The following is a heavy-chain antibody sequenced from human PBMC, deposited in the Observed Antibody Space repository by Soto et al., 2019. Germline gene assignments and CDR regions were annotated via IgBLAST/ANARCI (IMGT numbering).Heavy chain of an antibody. D-gene: IGHD5-12*01. CDR1: GGSFTSNNW. CDR2: IYRTGST. Sequence: QVQLQESGPGLVKPSGTLSLTCAVSGGSFTSNNWWPWVRQPPGQGLEWIGEIYRTGSTNYNPSLKSRVTISLDKSENQFSLKVTSLTAADTAVYYCASRDPGNSVDYWGQGTLVTVSS. V-gene: IGHV4-4*02. J-gene: IGHJ4*02. CDR3: ASRDPGNSVDY.